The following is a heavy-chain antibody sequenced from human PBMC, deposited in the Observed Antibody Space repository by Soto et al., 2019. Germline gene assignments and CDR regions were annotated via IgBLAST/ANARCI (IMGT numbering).Heavy chain of an antibody. D-gene: IGHD3-22*01. CDR1: GFTFSSYG. CDR3: ARVIRGRYYDSSGYYSPRNYYYYYGMDV. J-gene: IGHJ6*02. V-gene: IGHV3-33*01. CDR2: IWYDGSNK. Sequence: GGSLRLSCAASGFTFSSYGMHWVRQAPGKGLEWVAVIWYDGSNKYYADSVKGRFTISRDNAKNTLYLQMNSLRAEDTAVYYCARVIRGRYYDSSGYYSPRNYYYYYGMDVWGQGTTVTVSS.